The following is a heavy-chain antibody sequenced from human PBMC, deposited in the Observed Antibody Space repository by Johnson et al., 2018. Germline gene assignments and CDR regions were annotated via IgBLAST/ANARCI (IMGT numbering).Heavy chain of an antibody. CDR1: GFTFSSYG. CDR2: ISYDGSNK. Sequence: QVQLVESGGGVVQPGRSLRLSCAASGFTFSSYGMHWVRQAPGKGLEWVALISYDGSNKYYADSVKGRFTISRDNAKNSLYLQMKSLRAEDTAVYYCARARGYSYEEDAFDIWGQGTMVTVSS. D-gene: IGHD5-18*01. V-gene: IGHV3-30*03. J-gene: IGHJ3*02. CDR3: ARARGYSYEEDAFDI.